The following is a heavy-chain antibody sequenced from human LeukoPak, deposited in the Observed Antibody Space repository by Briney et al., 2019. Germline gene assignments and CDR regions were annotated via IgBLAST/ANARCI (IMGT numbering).Heavy chain of an antibody. CDR3: ARDVGFIVGATPGAFDI. Sequence: SGGSLRLSCAASGFTFSHYSMNWVRQAPGKGLEWVSVIYSGGNTYYADSVKGRFTISRDNTKNTLYLQMNSLRADDTAVYYCARDVGFIVGATPGAFDIWGQGTMVTVSS. J-gene: IGHJ3*02. D-gene: IGHD1-26*01. V-gene: IGHV3-66*01. CDR1: GFTFSHYS. CDR2: IYSGGNT.